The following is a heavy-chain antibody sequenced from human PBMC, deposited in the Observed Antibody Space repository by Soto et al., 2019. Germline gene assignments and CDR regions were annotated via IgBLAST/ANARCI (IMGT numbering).Heavy chain of an antibody. CDR1: GFSFSSYA. J-gene: IGHJ4*02. V-gene: IGHV3-30*18. Sequence: GGSLRLSCAASGFSFSSYAIHWVRQAPGKGLECVAFISYDGGNKYFADSVKGRFTISRDNSNNRVFLQMNSLRPDDTALYYCTKRLVEGSGFWDWGLGTLVTVSS. CDR3: TKRLVEGSGFWD. D-gene: IGHD3-22*01. CDR2: ISYDGGNK.